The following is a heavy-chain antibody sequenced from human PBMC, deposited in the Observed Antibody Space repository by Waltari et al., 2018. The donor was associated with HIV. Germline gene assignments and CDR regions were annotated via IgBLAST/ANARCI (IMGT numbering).Heavy chain of an antibody. V-gene: IGHV6-1*01. D-gene: IGHD3-10*01. Sequence: QVQLEQSGPGLVKPSQTLSVTCAISGDSVSSNSAAWNWIRQSPSRGLAWLGSTYYRSKWYTDYAISVKSRITVITDTAGNQLSLQMKSVTPEDTAVYYCASGTRGWFDHWGQGTLVTVSS. CDR2: TYYRSKWYT. CDR1: GDSVSSNSAA. J-gene: IGHJ5*02. CDR3: ASGTRGWFDH.